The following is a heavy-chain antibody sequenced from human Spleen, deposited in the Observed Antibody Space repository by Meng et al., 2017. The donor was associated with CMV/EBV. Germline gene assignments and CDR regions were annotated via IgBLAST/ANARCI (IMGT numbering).Heavy chain of an antibody. Sequence: GESLKISCEGSGYSFSNYWIDWVRQMPGKGLEWMGIIYPGDSDTKYSPSFQGQVTISADKSISTAYLQWSSLKASDTAMYYCARRAGGPYYYYGMNVWGQGTTVTVSS. CDR3: ARRAGGPYYYYGMNV. CDR1: GYSFSNYW. J-gene: IGHJ6*02. V-gene: IGHV5-51*01. CDR2: IYPGDSDT. D-gene: IGHD3-16*01.